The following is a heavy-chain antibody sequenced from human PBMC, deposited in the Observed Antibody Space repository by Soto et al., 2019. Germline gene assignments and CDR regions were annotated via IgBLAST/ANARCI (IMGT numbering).Heavy chain of an antibody. V-gene: IGHV5-51*01. CDR1: GYSFTGYW. CDR3: TRPSRYYVSSGYYYARGDYYYGMCV. J-gene: IGHJ6*02. Sequence: PGESLKISCKGSGYSFTGYWIGWVRQMPGKGLEWMGIIYPGDSDTRYSPSFQGQVTISVDKSISTAYLQWSSLKASDTAMYYCTRPSRYYVSSGYYYARGDYYYGMCVWSQQTTFTVSS. CDR2: IYPGDSDT. D-gene: IGHD3-22*01.